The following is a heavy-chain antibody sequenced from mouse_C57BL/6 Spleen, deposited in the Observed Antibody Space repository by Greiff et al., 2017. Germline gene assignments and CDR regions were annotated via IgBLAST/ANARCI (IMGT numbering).Heavy chain of an antibody. CDR1: GYAFSSSW. V-gene: IGHV1-82*01. Sequence: QVQLKESGPELVKPGASVKISCKASGYAFSSSWMNWVKQRPGKGLEWIGRIYPGDGDTNYNGKFKGKATLTADKSSSTAYMQLSSLTSEDSAVYFCARRDSNSYYFDYWGQGTTLTVSS. D-gene: IGHD2-5*01. CDR3: ARRDSNSYYFDY. CDR2: IYPGDGDT. J-gene: IGHJ2*01.